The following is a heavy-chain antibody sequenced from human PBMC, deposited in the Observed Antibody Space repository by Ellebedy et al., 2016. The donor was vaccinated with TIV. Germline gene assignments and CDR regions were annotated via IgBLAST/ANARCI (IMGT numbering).Heavy chain of an antibody. CDR2: INKGGDT. V-gene: IGHV3-64D*06. J-gene: IGHJ4*02. Sequence: GESLRISCSASGLTFSRYPMHWVRQSPVTGLEYVSAINKGGDTSYADSVKGRFTISRDNSKNTLHLQMSSLRPEDTAVYYCVKAGDYSGSQGDYWGQGTLVTVSS. CDR3: VKAGDYSGSQGDY. CDR1: GLTFSRYP. D-gene: IGHD5-12*01.